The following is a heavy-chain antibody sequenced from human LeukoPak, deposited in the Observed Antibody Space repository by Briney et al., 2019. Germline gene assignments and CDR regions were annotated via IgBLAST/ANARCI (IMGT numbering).Heavy chain of an antibody. CDR3: ARGPAYCGSDCYFDY. CDR1: GYTFTSYT. V-gene: IGHV1-18*01. D-gene: IGHD2-21*02. Sequence: ASVTVSCKASGYTFTSYTISWVRQAPGQGLEWMGWISAYNGNTNYAQKLQGRVTMTTDTSTSTAYMELRSLRSDDTAVYYCARGPAYCGSDCYFDYWGQGALVTVSS. CDR2: ISAYNGNT. J-gene: IGHJ4*02.